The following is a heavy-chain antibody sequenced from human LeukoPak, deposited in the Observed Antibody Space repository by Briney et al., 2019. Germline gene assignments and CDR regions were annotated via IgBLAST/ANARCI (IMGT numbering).Heavy chain of an antibody. J-gene: IGHJ3*02. V-gene: IGHV4-4*07. D-gene: IGHD3-10*01. CDR2: IYTSGST. CDR3: ARDLLWFGELSRVAFDI. Sequence: NPSETLSLTCTVSGGSISSYYWSWIRQPAGKGLEWIGRIYTSGSTNYNPSLKSRVTMSVDTSKNQFSLKLSSVTAADTAVYYCARDLLWFGELSRVAFDIWGQGTMVTVSS. CDR1: GGSISSYY.